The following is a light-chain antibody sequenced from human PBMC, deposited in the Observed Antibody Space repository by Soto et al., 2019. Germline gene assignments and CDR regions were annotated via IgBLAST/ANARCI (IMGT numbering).Light chain of an antibody. J-gene: IGKJ1*01. CDR3: QHYDDSLWT. CDR2: GAS. V-gene: IGKV3-20*01. Sequence: EIVLTQSPGTLSLSPGERATLSCRASQSVRSSYLVWYQHKPGQAPRLLIYGASSRAPGIPDRFSGSGSGTDFTLTINRLEPEDFAVYYCQHYDDSLWTCGQGTKVQLK. CDR1: QSVRSSY.